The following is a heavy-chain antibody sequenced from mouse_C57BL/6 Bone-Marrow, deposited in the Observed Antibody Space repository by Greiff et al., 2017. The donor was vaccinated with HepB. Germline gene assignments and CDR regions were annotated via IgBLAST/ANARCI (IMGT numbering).Heavy chain of an antibody. Sequence: EVHLVESGGGLVKPGGSLKLSCAASGFTFSDYGMHWVRQAPEKGLEWVAYISSGSSTIYYADTVKGRFTISRDNAKNTLFLQMTSLRSEDTAMYYCARRTTVVATRYFDVWGTGTTVTVSS. CDR2: ISSGSSTI. CDR3: ARRTTVVATRYFDV. J-gene: IGHJ1*03. V-gene: IGHV5-17*01. D-gene: IGHD1-1*01. CDR1: GFTFSDYG.